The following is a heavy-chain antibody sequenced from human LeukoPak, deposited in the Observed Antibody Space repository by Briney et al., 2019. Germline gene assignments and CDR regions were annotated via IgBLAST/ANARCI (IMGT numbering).Heavy chain of an antibody. J-gene: IGHJ4*02. Sequence: SETLSLTCTVSTYSISSGYYWGWIRQPPGKGLEWIGNIYHNGNTYYNPSLKSRVTISVDTSKNQFSLKLSSVTAADTAVYYCARGSGCSGGSCYELFDYWGEGTLVSVSS. CDR3: ARGSGCSGGSCYELFDY. CDR2: IYHNGNT. V-gene: IGHV4-38-2*02. D-gene: IGHD2-15*01. CDR1: TYSISSGYY.